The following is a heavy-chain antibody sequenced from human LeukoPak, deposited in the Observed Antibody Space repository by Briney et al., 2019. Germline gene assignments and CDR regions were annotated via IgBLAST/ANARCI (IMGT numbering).Heavy chain of an antibody. V-gene: IGHV3-23*01. D-gene: IGHD3-10*01. CDR1: GFTFNNYG. J-gene: IGHJ3*02. Sequence: GGSLRLSCSASGFTFNNYGMSWVRQAPGKGLEWVSSISGSGDSTYYADSVKGRFTISRDSSKNTVHLQMDSLRVEDTALYHCARVSVVRGVSDAFDIWGQGTMVTVSS. CDR3: ARVSVVRGVSDAFDI. CDR2: ISGSGDST.